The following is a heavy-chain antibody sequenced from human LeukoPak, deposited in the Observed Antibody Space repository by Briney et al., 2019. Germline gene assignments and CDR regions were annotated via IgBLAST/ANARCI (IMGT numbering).Heavy chain of an antibody. CDR3: ARDFHSGYGGDY. CDR2: IYYSGST. J-gene: IGHJ4*02. D-gene: IGHD5-12*01. CDR1: GGSISSSSYY. Sequence: SETLSLTCTVSGGSISSSSYYWGWLRQPPGKGLEWIGSIYYSGSTYYNPSLKSRVTISVDTSKNQFSLKLSSVTAADTAVYYCARDFHSGYGGDYWGQGTLVTVSS. V-gene: IGHV4-39*07.